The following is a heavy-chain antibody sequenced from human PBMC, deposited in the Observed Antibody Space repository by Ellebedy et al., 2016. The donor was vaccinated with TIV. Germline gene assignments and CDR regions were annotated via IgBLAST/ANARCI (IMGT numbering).Heavy chain of an antibody. Sequence: PGGSLRLSCAASGFTFSSYAMHWVRQAPGKGLEWVSLISGDGGSTYYADSVQGRFTVSRDDAKNSLYLQMNSLRDEDTAMYYCTRNFGASGVHDYWGQGSRVSVSS. CDR3: TRNFGASGVHDY. CDR2: ISGDGGST. D-gene: IGHD3-10*01. V-gene: IGHV3-43*02. CDR1: GFTFSSYA. J-gene: IGHJ4*02.